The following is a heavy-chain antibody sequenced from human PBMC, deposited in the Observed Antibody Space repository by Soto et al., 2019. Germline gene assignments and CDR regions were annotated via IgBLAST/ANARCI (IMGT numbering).Heavy chain of an antibody. Sequence: QVQLQESGPGLVKPSQTLSLTCTVSGGSISSGGYYWSWIRQHPGKGMEWIGYIYYSGSTYYNPSLKSRVTISVDTSKNQFSLKLSSVTAADTAVYYCARVEMATIAGGNYFDYWGQGTLVTVSS. J-gene: IGHJ4*02. CDR3: ARVEMATIAGGNYFDY. V-gene: IGHV4-31*03. CDR2: IYYSGST. D-gene: IGHD5-12*01. CDR1: GGSISSGGYY.